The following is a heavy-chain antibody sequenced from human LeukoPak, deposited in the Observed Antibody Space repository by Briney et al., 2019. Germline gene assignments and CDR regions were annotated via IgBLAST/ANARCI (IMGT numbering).Heavy chain of an antibody. V-gene: IGHV3-21*01. CDR2: ISSSSSSI. CDR1: GYTFSGYT. J-gene: IGHJ4*02. CDR3: ARSGYNWNDVIFFDY. Sequence: GGSLRLSCAASGYTFSGYTMNWVRQAPGKGLEWVSSISSSSSSIYYADSVKGRFTISRDNAKNSLYLQMNSLRAEDTAVYYCARSGYNWNDVIFFDYWGQGILVTVSS. D-gene: IGHD1-1*01.